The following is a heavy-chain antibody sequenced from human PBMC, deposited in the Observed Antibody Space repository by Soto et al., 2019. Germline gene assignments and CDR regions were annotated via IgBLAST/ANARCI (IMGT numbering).Heavy chain of an antibody. CDR1: GYTFTTYD. CDR2: MNPYTGKA. Sequence: QVQLVQSGAEVKRPGASLKVSCQASGYTFTTYDINWVRQAPGQGLEWMGWMNPYTGKAGYAQKLQGRVTMTRDNSISTAYMELSSLRSEDTAVYYCARRKERSGPNYFDYWGLGTLVTVSS. CDR3: ARRKERSGPNYFDY. J-gene: IGHJ4*02. D-gene: IGHD6-25*01. V-gene: IGHV1-8*01.